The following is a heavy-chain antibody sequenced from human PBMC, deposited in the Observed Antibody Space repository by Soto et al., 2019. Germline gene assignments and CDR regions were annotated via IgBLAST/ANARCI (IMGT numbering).Heavy chain of an antibody. CDR3: ARDPSGSGPNFDY. J-gene: IGHJ4*02. CDR1: GGSISSGGYS. Sequence: QLQLQESGSGLVKPSQTVSLTCAVSGGSISSGGYSWSWIRQPPGKGLEWIGYIDHSGSTYYNPPLKSRATISVDTSKNQLPLKLSSVTAADTAVYYCARDPSGSGPNFDYWGQGALVTVSS. V-gene: IGHV4-30-2*01. D-gene: IGHD3-10*01. CDR2: IDHSGST.